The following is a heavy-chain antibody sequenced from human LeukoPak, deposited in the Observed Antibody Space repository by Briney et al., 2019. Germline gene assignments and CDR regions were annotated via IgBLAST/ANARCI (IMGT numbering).Heavy chain of an antibody. CDR3: ARDKSLADPYFFDY. CDR2: INPNSGGA. CDR1: GYTFTGYY. V-gene: IGHV1-2*02. Sequence: GASVKVSCKASGYTFTGYYIHWVRQAPGQGLEWMGWINPNSGGANYAQKFQGRVTMTRDTSISAAYMDLHSLRSGDTAVYFCARDKSLADPYFFDYWGQGNPGHRLL. J-gene: IGHJ4*02.